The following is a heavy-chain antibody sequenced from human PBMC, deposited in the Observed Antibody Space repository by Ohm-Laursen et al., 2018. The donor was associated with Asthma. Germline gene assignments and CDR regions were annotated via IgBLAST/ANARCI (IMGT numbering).Heavy chain of an antibody. CDR3: ARIGPEWELPGREYSVHH. D-gene: IGHD1-26*01. V-gene: IGHV3-7*01. J-gene: IGHJ1*01. CDR2: IKRDGSEI. Sequence: SLRLSCAASGFTFSNYWMSWVRQAPGKGLEWVVNIKRDGSEIYYVDSVKGRFTISRDNVENSVYLQMNSLRAEDTAVYYCARIGPEWELPGREYSVHHWGQGTLVTVSS. CDR1: GFTFSNYW.